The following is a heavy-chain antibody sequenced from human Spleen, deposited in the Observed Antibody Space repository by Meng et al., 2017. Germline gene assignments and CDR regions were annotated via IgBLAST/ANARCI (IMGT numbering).Heavy chain of an antibody. CDR2: INPSGGST. CDR1: GYTFTGHY. V-gene: IGHV1-46*01. Sequence: ASVKVSCKPSGYTFTGHYLHWVRQAPGQGLEWMGIINPSGGSTSYAQKFQGRVTMTRDTSTSTVYMELSSLRSEDTAVYYCARDPMTYYYDSSGLGPDAFDIWGQGTMVTVSS. J-gene: IGHJ3*02. CDR3: ARDPMTYYYDSSGLGPDAFDI. D-gene: IGHD3-22*01.